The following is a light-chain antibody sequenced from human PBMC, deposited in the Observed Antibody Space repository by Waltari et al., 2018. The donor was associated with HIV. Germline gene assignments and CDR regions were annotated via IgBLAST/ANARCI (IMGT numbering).Light chain of an antibody. Sequence: DIQLTQSPSFLSASVGDRVTITCRASQGINHFLAWYQQTPGKAPKLLIYSTSTLYSGVPSRFSGSGSGTEFTLTISSLQPEDFATYYCQQVNRSPLTFGGGTKVEIK. J-gene: IGKJ4*01. CDR2: STS. CDR3: QQVNRSPLT. V-gene: IGKV1-9*01. CDR1: QGINHF.